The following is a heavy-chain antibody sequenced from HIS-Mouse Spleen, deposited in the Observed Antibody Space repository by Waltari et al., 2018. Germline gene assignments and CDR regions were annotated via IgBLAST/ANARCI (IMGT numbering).Heavy chain of an antibody. CDR2: IYYSGST. CDR1: GGSISSSSYS. Sequence: QLQLQESGPGLVKPSETLSLTCTVSGGSISSSSYSWGWIRQPPGKGLEWIGCIYYSGSTYYNHSLKRQVTISVDTSKNQFSVTLSSVTAADTAVYYCAREIPYSSSWYDWYFDLWGRGTLVTVSS. J-gene: IGHJ2*01. CDR3: AREIPYSSSWYDWYFDL. V-gene: IGHV4-39*07. D-gene: IGHD6-13*01.